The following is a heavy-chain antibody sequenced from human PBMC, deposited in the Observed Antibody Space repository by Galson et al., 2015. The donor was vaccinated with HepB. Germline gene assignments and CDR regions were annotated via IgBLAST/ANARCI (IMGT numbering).Heavy chain of an antibody. CDR3: ARESHGMAFFDY. CDR1: GFTFSSYA. V-gene: IGHV3-30-3*01. CDR2: ISYDASNK. Sequence: SLRLSCAASGFTFSSYAMHWVRQAPGKGLEWVAVISYDASNKYYADSVKGRFTISRENFKNTLYLQMNSLRAEDTAVYYCARESHGMAFFDYWGQGTLVTVSS. D-gene: IGHD5-24*01. J-gene: IGHJ4*02.